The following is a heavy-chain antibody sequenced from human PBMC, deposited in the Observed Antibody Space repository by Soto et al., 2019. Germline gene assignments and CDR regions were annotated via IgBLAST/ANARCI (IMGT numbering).Heavy chain of an antibody. CDR3: ARDRNRSTGAWYLPPYFDS. CDR1: GDSVSRNAVG. V-gene: IGHV6-1*01. Sequence: SQTLSLTCVISGDSVSRNAVGWNWIRQSPSRGLEWLGRTYYVSRWYFDYAVSVKGRITINPDTSKNQFSLQVSSVTPEDTAVYYCARDRNRSTGAWYLPPYFDSWGQGTLVTV. J-gene: IGHJ4*02. D-gene: IGHD6-19*01. CDR2: TYYVSRWYF.